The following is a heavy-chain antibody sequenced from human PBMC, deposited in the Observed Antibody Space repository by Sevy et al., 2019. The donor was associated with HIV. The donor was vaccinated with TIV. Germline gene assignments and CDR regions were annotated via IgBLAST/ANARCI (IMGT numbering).Heavy chain of an antibody. V-gene: IGHV3-23*01. CDR2: ISGRGGST. CDR3: AKAPPGHCSSGSCPRAYYYYGMDV. Sequence: GGSLRLSCTASGFPFSSYEMNWVRQAPGKGLEWVSAISGRGGSTNYADSVEGRLTVSRDNSKNTLYLQMNSLRVEDTAVYYCAKAPPGHCSSGSCPRAYYYYGMDVWGQGTTVTVSS. D-gene: IGHD2-15*01. J-gene: IGHJ6*02. CDR1: GFPFSSYE.